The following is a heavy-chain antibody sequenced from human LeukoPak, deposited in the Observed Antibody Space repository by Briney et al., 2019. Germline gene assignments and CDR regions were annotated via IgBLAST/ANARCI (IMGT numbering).Heavy chain of an antibody. Sequence: PGGSLRLSCAASGFTFSSYGMHWVRQAPGKGLEWVAFIRYDGSNKYYADSVKGRFTISRDNSKNTLYLQMNSLRAEDTAVYYCAKGGTGIAAAGHFDYWGQGTLVTVSS. CDR3: AKGGTGIAAAGHFDY. CDR1: GFTFSSYG. D-gene: IGHD6-13*01. J-gene: IGHJ4*02. CDR2: IRYDGSNK. V-gene: IGHV3-30*02.